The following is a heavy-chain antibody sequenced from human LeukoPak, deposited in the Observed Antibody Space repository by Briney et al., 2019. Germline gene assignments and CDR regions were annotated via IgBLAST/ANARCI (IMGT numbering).Heavy chain of an antibody. CDR3: TRVVSRYSGSYYSSWFDP. CDR1: GFTFGDYA. V-gene: IGHV3-49*04. J-gene: IGHJ5*02. CDR2: IRSKAYGGTT. Sequence: GGSLRLSCTASGFTFGDYAMSWVRQAPGKGLEWVGFIRSKAYGGTTEYAASVKGRFTISRDDSKSIAYLRMNSLKTEDTAVYYCTRVVSRYSGSYYSSWFDPWGQGTLVTVSS. D-gene: IGHD1-26*01.